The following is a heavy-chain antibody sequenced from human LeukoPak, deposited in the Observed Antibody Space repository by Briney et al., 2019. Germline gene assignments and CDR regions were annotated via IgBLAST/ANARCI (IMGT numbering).Heavy chain of an antibody. CDR2: IYHSGST. Sequence: PSETLSLTCTVSGYSISSGYYWGWIRQPPGKGLEWIGSIYHSGSTYYNPSLKSRVTISVDTSKNQFSLKLSSVTAADTAVYYCARDHTGDSSGYYFTTFDYWGQGTLVTVSS. D-gene: IGHD3-22*01. CDR3: ARDHTGDSSGYYFTTFDY. CDR1: GYSISSGYY. J-gene: IGHJ4*02. V-gene: IGHV4-38-2*02.